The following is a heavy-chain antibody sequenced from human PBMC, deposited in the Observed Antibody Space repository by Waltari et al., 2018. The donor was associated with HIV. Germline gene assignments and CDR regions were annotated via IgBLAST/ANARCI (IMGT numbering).Heavy chain of an antibody. CDR1: GYSFTSYW. CDR3: ARHFRNWNPRYNWFDP. V-gene: IGHV5-51*01. D-gene: IGHD1-20*01. Sequence: EVQLVQSGAEVKKPGESLKISCKGSGYSFTSYWIGWVRQLPGKGLEWMGIIYPGDSDTRYSPSFQGQVTISADKSISTAYLQWSSLKASDTAMYYCARHFRNWNPRYNWFDPWGQGTLVTVSS. J-gene: IGHJ5*02. CDR2: IYPGDSDT.